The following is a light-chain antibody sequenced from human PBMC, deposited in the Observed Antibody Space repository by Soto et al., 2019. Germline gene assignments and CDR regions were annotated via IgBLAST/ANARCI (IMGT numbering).Light chain of an antibody. Sequence: IQHSQTPSTLSASVGDRVTINCRASQNVNDYLAWYQQKPGNSPKVLIYDASTLESGVPSRFSGSGSGTEFTLTISGLQADDFATYYCQHYSIHRTFGQGTKVDIK. CDR1: QNVNDY. CDR2: DAS. J-gene: IGKJ1*01. CDR3: QHYSIHRT. V-gene: IGKV1-5*01.